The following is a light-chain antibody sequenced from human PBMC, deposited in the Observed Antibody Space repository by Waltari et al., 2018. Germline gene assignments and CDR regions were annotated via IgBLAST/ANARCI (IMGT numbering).Light chain of an antibody. J-gene: IGLJ1*01. CDR2: EDN. CDR1: QLGPQY. CDR3: QAWDSSPYV. Sequence: SSALTPPPSVSVSPGQTASITCSGDQLGPQYASWYQQKPGQSPLLVIYEDNKRPSGLPERFSGSSSGNTATLTISGTQAMDEADYYCQAWDSSPYVFGTGTKVTVL. V-gene: IGLV3-1*01.